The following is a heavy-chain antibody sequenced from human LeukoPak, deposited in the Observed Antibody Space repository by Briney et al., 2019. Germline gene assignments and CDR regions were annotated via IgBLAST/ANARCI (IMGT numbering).Heavy chain of an antibody. D-gene: IGHD3-3*01. CDR3: ARDGQYYDFWSGYYYYYYYMDV. J-gene: IGHJ6*03. CDR1: GFTFSSYW. Sequence: PGGSLRLSCAASGFTFSSYWMSWVRQAPGKGLEWVANIKQDGSEKYYVDSVKGRFTISRDNAKNSLYLQMNSLRAEDTAVYYCARDGQYYDFWSGYYYYYYYMDVWGKGTTVTVSS. V-gene: IGHV3-7*01. CDR2: IKQDGSEK.